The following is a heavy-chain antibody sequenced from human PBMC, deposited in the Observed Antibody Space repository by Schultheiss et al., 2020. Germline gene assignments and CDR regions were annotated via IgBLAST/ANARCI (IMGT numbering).Heavy chain of an antibody. CDR2: ISGSGGST. V-gene: IGHV3-23*01. CDR3: AREVAAAGLTDY. Sequence: GGSLRLSCAASGFTFSSYAMSWVRQAPGKGLEWVSAISGSGGSTYYADSVKGRFTISRDNAKNSLYLQMNSLRAEDTAVYYCAREVAAAGLTDYWGQGTLVTVSS. D-gene: IGHD6-13*01. CDR1: GFTFSSYA. J-gene: IGHJ4*02.